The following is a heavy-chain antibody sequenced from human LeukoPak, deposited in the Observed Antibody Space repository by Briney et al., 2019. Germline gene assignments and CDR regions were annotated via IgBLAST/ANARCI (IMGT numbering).Heavy chain of an antibody. D-gene: IGHD3-22*01. V-gene: IGHV1-18*01. Sequence: ASVKVSCKASGYTFTSYGISWVRQAPGQGLEWMGWISAYNGNTNYAQKLQGRVTMTTGTSTSTAYMELSRLRSDDTAVYYCARTGDYYDSSGYQRWRFDYWGQGTLVTVSS. CDR2: ISAYNGNT. CDR1: GYTFTSYG. CDR3: ARTGDYYDSSGYQRWRFDY. J-gene: IGHJ4*02.